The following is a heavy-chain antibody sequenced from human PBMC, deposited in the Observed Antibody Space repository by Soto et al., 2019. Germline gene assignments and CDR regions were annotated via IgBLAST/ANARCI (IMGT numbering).Heavy chain of an antibody. CDR2: IFYGHGT. Sequence: QVQLQESSPGLVNPSETLSLTCTVSGGSVTSSTSSWAWVRQPPGKGLHWIGTIFYGHGTYYNPSLESRVTISLDTSKIQFSLELTSVTAADTAVYYCARQPTGYPNWFDAWGRGILVIVSS. CDR1: GGSVTSSTSS. CDR3: ARQPTGYPNWFDA. V-gene: IGHV4-39*01. D-gene: IGHD3-9*01. J-gene: IGHJ5*02.